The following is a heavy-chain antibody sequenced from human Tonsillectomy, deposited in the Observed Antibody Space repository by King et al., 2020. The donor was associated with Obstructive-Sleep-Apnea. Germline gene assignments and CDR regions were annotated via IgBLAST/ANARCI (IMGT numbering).Heavy chain of an antibody. V-gene: IGHV4-34*01. Sequence: QLQQWGAGLLKPSETLSLTCAVYGGSFSGYYWSWIRQPPGKGLEWIGEINHSGSTNYNPSLKSRVTISVNTSKNQFSLKLSSLTAADTAVYYCARPPLWGSGWSGSRYYYYGMDVWGQGTTVTVSS. CDR2: INHSGST. CDR3: ARPPLWGSGWSGSRYYYYGMDV. J-gene: IGHJ6*02. D-gene: IGHD6-19*01. CDR1: GGSFSGYY.